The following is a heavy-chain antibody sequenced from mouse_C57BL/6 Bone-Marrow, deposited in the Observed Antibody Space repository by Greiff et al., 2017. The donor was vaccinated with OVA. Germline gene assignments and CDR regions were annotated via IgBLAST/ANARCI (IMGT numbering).Heavy chain of an antibody. CDR2: IYPRSGNT. CDR3: AVYYDYDRYFDV. V-gene: IGHV1-81*01. D-gene: IGHD2-4*01. CDR1: GYTFPSYG. Sequence: VQLQESGAELARPGASVKLTCKASGYTFPSYGISWVKQRTGQGLEWIGEIYPRSGNTYYNEKFKGKATLTADKSSSTAYMELRSLTSEDSAVYFCAVYYDYDRYFDVWGTGTTVTVSS. J-gene: IGHJ1*03.